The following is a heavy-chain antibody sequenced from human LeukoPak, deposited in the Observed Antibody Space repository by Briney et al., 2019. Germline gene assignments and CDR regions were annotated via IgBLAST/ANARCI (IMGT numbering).Heavy chain of an antibody. J-gene: IGHJ4*02. Sequence: ASVKVSCKASGYTFTSYGISWVRQAPGQGLEWMGWISAYNGNTNYAQKLQGRVTMTTDTSTSTAYMELRSLRSDDTAVHYCARERDSYREHPKLCDYWGQGTLVTVSS. CDR1: GYTFTSYG. CDR3: ARERDSYREHPKLCDY. CDR2: ISAYNGNT. V-gene: IGHV1-18*04. D-gene: IGHD5-18*01.